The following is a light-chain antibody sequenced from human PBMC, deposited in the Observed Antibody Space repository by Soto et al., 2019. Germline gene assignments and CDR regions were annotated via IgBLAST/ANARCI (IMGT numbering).Light chain of an antibody. CDR2: AAS. CDR1: QGISSY. Sequence: DIQLTQSPSFLSASVGDRVTITCRASQGISSYLAWYQQKPGKDPKLLIYAASTLQSGVPSRFSGSGSGTESTLTISSLQPEDFATYYCQQLNSYPLTFGQGTKVEIK. V-gene: IGKV1-9*01. CDR3: QQLNSYPLT. J-gene: IGKJ1*01.